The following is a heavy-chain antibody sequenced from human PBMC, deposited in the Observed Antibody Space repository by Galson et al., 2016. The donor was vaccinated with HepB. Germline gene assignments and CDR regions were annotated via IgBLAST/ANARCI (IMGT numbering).Heavy chain of an antibody. CDR3: GKLNSGSYYNGKWVDP. CDR2: ITIYNDNT. Sequence: SVKVSCKASGYPFTSYGITWVRQAPGQGLEWMGWITIYNDNTKYAQKFQGRVSMTTDTATNTAYMELRSLRTDDRAMYYGGKLNSGSYYNGKWVDPWGQGTLVRVSS. V-gene: IGHV1-18*01. J-gene: IGHJ5*02. CDR1: GYPFTSYG. D-gene: IGHD3-10*01.